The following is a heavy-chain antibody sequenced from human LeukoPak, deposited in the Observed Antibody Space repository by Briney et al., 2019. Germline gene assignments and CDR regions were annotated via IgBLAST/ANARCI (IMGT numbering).Heavy chain of an antibody. CDR3: AKDHGWDSSSWSFLHPRYYYYYGMDV. Sequence: PGGSLRLSCAASGFTFSSYGMHWVRQAPGKGLEWVAVIWYDGSNKYYADSVKGRFTISRDNSKNTLYLQMNSLRAEDTAVYYCAKDHGWDSSSWSFLHPRYYYYYGMDVWGQGTTVTVSS. CDR1: GFTFSSYG. J-gene: IGHJ6*02. V-gene: IGHV3-30*02. D-gene: IGHD6-13*01. CDR2: IWYDGSNK.